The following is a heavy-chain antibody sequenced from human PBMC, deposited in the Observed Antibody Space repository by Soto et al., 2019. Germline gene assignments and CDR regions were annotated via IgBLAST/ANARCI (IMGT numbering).Heavy chain of an antibody. CDR1: GYTFTSYD. J-gene: IGHJ5*02. V-gene: IGHV1-8*01. CDR3: AGGYEGHYDFWRFDP. CDR2: MNPNSGNT. D-gene: IGHD3-3*01. Sequence: QVQLVQSGAEVKKPGASVKVSCKASGYTFTSYDINWVRQATGQGLEWMGWMNPNSGNTGYAQKFQGRVTMTRNTSISTAYMELSSVRSEDTAGYYCAGGYEGHYDFWRFDPWGQGTLVTVSS.